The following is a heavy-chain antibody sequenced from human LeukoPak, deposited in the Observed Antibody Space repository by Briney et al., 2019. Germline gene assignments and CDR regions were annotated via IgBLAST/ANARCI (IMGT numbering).Heavy chain of an antibody. CDR1: GFTFSSYG. Sequence: PGGSLRLSCAASGFTFSSYGMHWVRQAPGKGLEWVAFIRYDGSNKYYADSVKGRFTISRDNSKNTLYLQMNSLRAEDTAVYYCAKDGVARVPDIVVVPAPNYYYMDVWGKGTTVTVS. V-gene: IGHV3-30*02. CDR2: IRYDGSNK. J-gene: IGHJ6*03. D-gene: IGHD2-2*01. CDR3: AKDGVARVPDIVVVPAPNYYYMDV.